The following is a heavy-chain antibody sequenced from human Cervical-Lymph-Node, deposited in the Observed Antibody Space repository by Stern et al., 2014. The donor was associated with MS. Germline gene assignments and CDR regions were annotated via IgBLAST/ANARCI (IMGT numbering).Heavy chain of an antibody. CDR1: GFTFSNIA. Sequence: MQLGESGPEVKKPGTSVKVSCKSSGFTFSNIAVQWVRLARGQRLGGIGWVVVGSGEIDYAQKFSERVTISGDRSTRTVHLELRSLGSEDSAVYYCAASPLGGAFETWGQGTVVTVSS. CDR3: AASPLGGAFET. V-gene: IGHV1-58*01. CDR2: VVVGSGEI. J-gene: IGHJ3*02.